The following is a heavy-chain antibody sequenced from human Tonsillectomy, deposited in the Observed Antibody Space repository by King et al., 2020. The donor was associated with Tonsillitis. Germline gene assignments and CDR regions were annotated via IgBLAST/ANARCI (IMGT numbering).Heavy chain of an antibody. CDR2: ISGNGGGT. Sequence: VQLVESGGGLVLPGGSLRLSCAASGFTFSTSAMSWVRQAPGKGLEWVSTISGNGGGTYYADSVKGRFTISRDNSKNTLYLQINSLRAEDTAVYYCAKLFDLQAPYFDYWGQGTLVTVSS. CDR1: GFTFSTSA. CDR3: AKLFDLQAPYFDY. V-gene: IGHV3-23*04. J-gene: IGHJ4*02.